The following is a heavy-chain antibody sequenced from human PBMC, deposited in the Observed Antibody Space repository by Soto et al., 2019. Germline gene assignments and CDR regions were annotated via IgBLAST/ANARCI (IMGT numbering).Heavy chain of an antibody. J-gene: IGHJ4*02. CDR1: GYTLTELS. Sequence: ASVKVSCKVSGYTLTELSMHWVRQAPGKGLEWMGGFDPEDGETIYAQKFQGRVTMTEDTSTGTAYMELSSLRSEDTAVYYCATGGGGSSWYGYFDYWGQGTLVTVS. V-gene: IGHV1-24*01. D-gene: IGHD6-13*01. CDR2: FDPEDGET. CDR3: ATGGGGSSWYGYFDY.